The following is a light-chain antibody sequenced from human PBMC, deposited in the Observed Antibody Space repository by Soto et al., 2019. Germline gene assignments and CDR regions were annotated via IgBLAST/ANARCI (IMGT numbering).Light chain of an antibody. CDR2: GAS. CDR3: QHDTGQTTT. J-gene: IGKJ5*01. CDR1: QTVSSNY. Sequence: FKHPPSALWASQIFTATVSFRSSQTVSSNYLAWCQQRPGQAPRLLIYGASTRAAGTPDRFSGSGSGTDFTLTITRLEPEDSAVYFCQHDTGQTTTFGQGTRLEI. V-gene: IGKV3-20*01.